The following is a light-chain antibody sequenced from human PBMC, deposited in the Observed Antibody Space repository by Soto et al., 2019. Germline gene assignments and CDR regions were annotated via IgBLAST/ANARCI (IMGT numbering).Light chain of an antibody. Sequence: DIQLTQSPSTLSASIGDRVPITCRASQSINRWLAWYQQKPGKAPKLLIYDASSLESGVPSRFSGSGSGTDFTLTITSLQPDDFATYYCQHPRWTFGQGTKVEIK. CDR1: QSINRW. V-gene: IGKV1-5*01. CDR2: DAS. CDR3: QHPRWT. J-gene: IGKJ1*01.